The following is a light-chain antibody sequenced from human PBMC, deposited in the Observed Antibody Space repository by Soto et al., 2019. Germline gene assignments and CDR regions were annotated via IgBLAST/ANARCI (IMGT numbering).Light chain of an antibody. CDR2: ETN. CDR1: SSNIGNNY. J-gene: IGLJ1*01. Sequence: QSVLTQPPSVSAAPGQTVTISCSGSSSNIGNNYVSWYQHLPGAAPNLLIYETNRRPAGIPDRFSGSKSGTSATLGITGLQTADEGDYYCASWDNSLSDGRVFGPGTKLTVL. V-gene: IGLV1-51*02. CDR3: ASWDNSLSDGRV.